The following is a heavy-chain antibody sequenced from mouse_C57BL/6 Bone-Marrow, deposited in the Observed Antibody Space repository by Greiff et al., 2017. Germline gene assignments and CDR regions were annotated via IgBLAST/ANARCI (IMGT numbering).Heavy chain of an antibody. J-gene: IGHJ2*01. CDR1: GYTFTDYE. Sequence: VQLQESGAELVRPGASVTLSCKASGYTFTDYEMHWVKQTPVHGLEWIGAIDPETGGTAYNQKFKGKAILTADKSSSTAYMELRSLTSEDSAVYYCTNSNSDYWGQGTTLTVSS. CDR3: TNSNSDY. V-gene: IGHV1-15*01. D-gene: IGHD2-5*01. CDR2: IDPETGGT.